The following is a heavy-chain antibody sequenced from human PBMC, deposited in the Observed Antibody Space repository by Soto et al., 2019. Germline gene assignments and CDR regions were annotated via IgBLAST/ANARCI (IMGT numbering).Heavy chain of an antibody. CDR1: GFVVSKNY. CDR3: AATTKGGFDWLTSFGY. V-gene: IGHV3-53*01. D-gene: IGHD3-9*01. CDR2: IYSGGRT. J-gene: IGHJ4*01. Sequence: PGGSLRLSCAASGFVVSKNYVSWVRQVPGKGLEWVSVIYSGGRTDYADSVKGRFTISRDNSKNTVQLEMNNLRAEDTAFYYCAATTKGGFDWLTSFGYWGQGALVTVSS.